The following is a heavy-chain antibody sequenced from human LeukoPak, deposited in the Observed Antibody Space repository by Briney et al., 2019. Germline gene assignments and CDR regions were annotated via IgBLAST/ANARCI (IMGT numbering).Heavy chain of an antibody. CDR3: ARDLGFCGGDCYSHNWFDP. CDR2: IYYSGST. J-gene: IGHJ5*02. CDR1: GGSISSYY. D-gene: IGHD2-21*02. V-gene: IGHV4-59*01. Sequence: SGTLSLTCTVSGGSISSYYWSWVRQPPGKGLEWIGYIYYSGSTNYNPSLKSRVTISVDTSKNQFSLKLSSVTAADTAVYYCARDLGFCGGDCYSHNWFDPWGQGTLVTVSS.